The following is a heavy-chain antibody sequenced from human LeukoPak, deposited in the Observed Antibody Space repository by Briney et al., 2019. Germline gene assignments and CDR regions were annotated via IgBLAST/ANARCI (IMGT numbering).Heavy chain of an antibody. CDR2: IRFDGSNT. Sequence: GGSLRLSCGASGFIFSTYGMHWVRQAPGKGLEWVAFIRFDGSNTYYADSVKGRFTISRDNSKNTVYLQMNSLRVEDTAVYYCAKGGRVGPITYAADWGQGTLVTVSS. D-gene: IGHD3-16*01. CDR1: GFIFSTYG. CDR3: AKGGRVGPITYAAD. J-gene: IGHJ4*02. V-gene: IGHV3-30*02.